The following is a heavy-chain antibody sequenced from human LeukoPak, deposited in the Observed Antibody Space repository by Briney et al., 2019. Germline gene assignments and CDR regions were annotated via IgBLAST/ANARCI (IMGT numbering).Heavy chain of an antibody. CDR1: GGSISSYY. CDR3: ARGPYDILTGYGEYYYYGMDV. V-gene: IGHV4-4*07. J-gene: IGHJ6*02. Sequence: PSETLSLTCTVSGGSISSYYWSWIRQPAGKGLEWIRRIYTSGSTNYNPSLKSRVTMSVDTSKNQFSLKLSSVTAADTAVYYCARGPYDILTGYGEYYYYGMDVWGQGTTVTVSS. CDR2: IYTSGST. D-gene: IGHD3-9*01.